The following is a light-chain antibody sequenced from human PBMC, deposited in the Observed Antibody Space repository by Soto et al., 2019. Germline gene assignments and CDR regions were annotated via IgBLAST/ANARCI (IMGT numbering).Light chain of an antibody. CDR2: DVS. J-gene: IGLJ1*01. Sequence: QSALTQPRSVSGSPGQSATISCTGASSDVGGYNYVSSYQPQPGRAPKLMIYDVSKRPSAVPDRFSGSKSGSTASLTISGLQTEDEADYYCCSYAGRYTYVFGTGTKVT. CDR3: CSYAGRYTYV. CDR1: SSDVGGYNY. V-gene: IGLV2-11*01.